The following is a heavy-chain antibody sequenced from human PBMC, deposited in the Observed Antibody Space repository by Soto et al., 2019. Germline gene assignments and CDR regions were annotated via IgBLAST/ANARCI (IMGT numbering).Heavy chain of an antibody. V-gene: IGHV3-23*01. CDR2: ISDSGGST. CDR3: AKDLTSTSRTPEL. Sequence: PVGSLRLSCAASGFTFSSYAMSWVRQAPGKGLEWVSAISDSGGSTYYADSMKGRFTISRDNSKNTLYLQMNSLRAEDTAIYYCAKDLTSTSRTPELWGQGTLLTVSS. D-gene: IGHD2-2*01. J-gene: IGHJ4*02. CDR1: GFTFSSYA.